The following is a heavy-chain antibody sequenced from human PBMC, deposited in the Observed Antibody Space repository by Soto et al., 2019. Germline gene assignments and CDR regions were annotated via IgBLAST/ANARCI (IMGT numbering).Heavy chain of an antibody. J-gene: IGHJ4*02. CDR3: ARRWGEGRVGY. D-gene: IGHD3-10*01. CDR2: IYHSGST. Sequence: QVQLQESGPGLVKPSGTLSLTCAVSGGSISSSNWWSWVRQPPGKGLQWIGEIYHSGSTNYIPSLKSRVTISVYKSRNQFSLKLSSVTAADTAVYYCARRWGEGRVGYWGQGTLVTVSS. V-gene: IGHV4-4*02. CDR1: GGSISSSNW.